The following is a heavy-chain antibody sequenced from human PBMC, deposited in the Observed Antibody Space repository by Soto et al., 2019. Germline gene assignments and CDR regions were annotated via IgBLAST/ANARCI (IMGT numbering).Heavy chain of an antibody. V-gene: IGHV5-51*01. CDR2: IYPGDSDT. D-gene: IGHD3-22*01. CDR1: GYSFTSYW. Sequence: GESLKISCKGSGYSFTSYWIGWVRQMPGKGLEWMGIIYPGDSDTRYSPSFQGQVTISADKSISTAYLQWSSLKAPDTAMYYCARRMGYYDSSGLAYGMDVWGQGTTVTVSS. J-gene: IGHJ6*02. CDR3: ARRMGYYDSSGLAYGMDV.